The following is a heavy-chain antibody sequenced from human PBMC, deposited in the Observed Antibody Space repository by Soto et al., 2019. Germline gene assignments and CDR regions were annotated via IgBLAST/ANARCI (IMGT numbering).Heavy chain of an antibody. CDR1: GGSISSYY. V-gene: IGHV4-59*01. Sequence: KSSETLSLTCTVSGGSISSYYWTWIRQPPGKGLEWIGYVYNRGSTNYNPSLKSRVTISEDTYKSQFSLKVNSMPAADTAVYYCARYRREAVAGYTLDNWGQGSLVTVSA. CDR3: ARYRREAVAGYTLDN. CDR2: VYNRGST. D-gene: IGHD6-13*01. J-gene: IGHJ4*02.